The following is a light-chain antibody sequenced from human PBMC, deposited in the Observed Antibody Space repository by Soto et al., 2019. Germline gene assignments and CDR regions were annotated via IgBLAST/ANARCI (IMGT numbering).Light chain of an antibody. CDR1: QSIASW. CDR2: DAS. J-gene: IGKJ1*01. V-gene: IGKV1-5*01. Sequence: DIQMTQSPSTLSASVGDRVTITCRASQSIASWLAWYQQKPGKAPELLIYDASTLKSGVPARFSGSGSLTDFTLTISDLQLYDFATYYCQQYNTYEFVQGTKVDIK. CDR3: QQYNTYE.